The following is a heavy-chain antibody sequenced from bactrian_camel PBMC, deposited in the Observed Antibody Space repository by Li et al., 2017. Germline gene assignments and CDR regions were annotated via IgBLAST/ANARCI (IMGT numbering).Heavy chain of an antibody. CDR1: GYDYIKYC. CDR3: TTRGWSDGFDY. J-gene: IGHJ4*01. Sequence: VQLVESGGGSVQAGGSLTLTCAASGYDYIKYCLGWFRQAPGKEREGVAIIYNRGGSTYYAGSVEGRFTISQENNKNTVNLQMNSLKSEDTALYYCTTRGWSDGFDYWGQGTQVTVS. CDR2: IYNRGGST. D-gene: IGHD1*01. V-gene: IGHV3S40*01.